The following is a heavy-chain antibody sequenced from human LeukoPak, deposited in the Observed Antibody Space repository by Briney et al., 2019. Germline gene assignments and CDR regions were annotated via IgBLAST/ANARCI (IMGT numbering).Heavy chain of an antibody. Sequence: PSETLSLTCTVSGGSISSSGYYWGWIRQPPGKGLEWIGSIYYSGSTFYNPSLKSRVTISVDTSKNQFSLKLSSVTAADTAVYYCARRFIPGTIDSWGQGTLVTVSS. D-gene: IGHD4-17*01. CDR2: IYYSGST. CDR3: ARRFIPGTIDS. J-gene: IGHJ4*02. CDR1: GGSISSSGYY. V-gene: IGHV4-39*01.